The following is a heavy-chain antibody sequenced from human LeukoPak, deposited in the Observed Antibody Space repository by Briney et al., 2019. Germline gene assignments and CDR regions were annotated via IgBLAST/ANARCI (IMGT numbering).Heavy chain of an antibody. CDR3: AKEEPLTKWFDP. Sequence: PGRSLRLSCAASGFTFSSYGMHWVRQAPGKGLEWVAVISYDGTNKYYEDSVKGRFTISRDNSKNTLYLQMNSLRPEDTAVYYCAKEEPLTKWFDPWGQGTLVTVSS. D-gene: IGHD1-14*01. CDR1: GFTFSSYG. V-gene: IGHV3-30*18. CDR2: ISYDGTNK. J-gene: IGHJ5*02.